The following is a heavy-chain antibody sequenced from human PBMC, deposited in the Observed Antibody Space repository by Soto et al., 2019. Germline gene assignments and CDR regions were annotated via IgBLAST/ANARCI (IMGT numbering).Heavy chain of an antibody. CDR3: ATSSSGYYYYGMDV. CDR1: GFTFSSYG. CDR2: IWYDGSNK. V-gene: IGHV3-33*01. J-gene: IGHJ6*02. Sequence: RRLSCAASGFTFSSYGMHWVRQAPGKGLEWVAVIWYDGSNKYYADSVKGRFTISRDNSKNTLYLQMNSLRAEDTAVYYCATSSSGYYYYGMDVWGQGTTVTVYS. D-gene: IGHD6-6*01.